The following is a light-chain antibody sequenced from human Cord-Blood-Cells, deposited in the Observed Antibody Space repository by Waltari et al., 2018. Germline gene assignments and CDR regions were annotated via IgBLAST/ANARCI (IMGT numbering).Light chain of an antibody. V-gene: IGLV2-11*01. CDR1: SSDVGGYNY. J-gene: IGLJ2*01. CDR2: AVS. CDR3: CSYAGSYTVV. Sequence: QSALTQPRSVSGSPGQSVTIPCTATSSDVGGYNYVSWYQQHPAKAPKLMIYAVSKRPSGVPDRFSGSKSGNTASLTISGLQAEDEADYYCCSYAGSYTVVFGGGTKLTVL.